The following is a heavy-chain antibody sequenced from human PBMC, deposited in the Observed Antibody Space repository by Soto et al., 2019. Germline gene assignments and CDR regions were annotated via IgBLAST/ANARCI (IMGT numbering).Heavy chain of an antibody. J-gene: IGHJ6*02. D-gene: IGHD6-13*01. Sequence: GGSLRLSCAASGFTFSNAWMNWVRQAPGKGLEWVGRIKSKTDGGTTDYAAPVKGRFTISRDDSKNTLYLQMNSLKTEYTAVYYCTTSYSSSYYYYGMDVWGQGTTVTVSS. CDR2: IKSKTDGGTT. V-gene: IGHV3-15*07. CDR3: TTSYSSSYYYYGMDV. CDR1: GFTFSNAW.